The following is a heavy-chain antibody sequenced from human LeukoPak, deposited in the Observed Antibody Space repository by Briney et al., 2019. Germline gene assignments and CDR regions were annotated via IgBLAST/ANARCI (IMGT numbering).Heavy chain of an antibody. CDR1: GFTFSDYY. CDR2: NSSSGSSI. V-gene: IGHV3-11*01. J-gene: IGHJ4*01. CDR3: AHGAYSYAY. Sequence: GGPLRLSCAPSGFTFSDYYMSWIREATGEGLEGLAYNSSSGSSIQYADSVKGRFTISRDNSKNTLYLQMNSLRAEDTAMYYCAHGAYSYAYWGQGTLVTVSS. D-gene: IGHD5-18*01.